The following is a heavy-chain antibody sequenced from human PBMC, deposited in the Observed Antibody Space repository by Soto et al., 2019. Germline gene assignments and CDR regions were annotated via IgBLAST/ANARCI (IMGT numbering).Heavy chain of an antibody. D-gene: IGHD3-3*01. J-gene: IGHJ5*02. CDR2: IYHSGST. CDR1: GGSISSGGYS. CDR3: ARGGNDFWSGYSGVGWFDP. Sequence: SETLSLTCAVSGGSISSGGYSWSWIRQPPGKGLEWIGYIYHSGSTYYNPSLKSRVTISVDRSKNQFSLKLSSVTAADTAVYYCARGGNDFWSGYSGVGWFDPWGQGTLVTVSS. V-gene: IGHV4-30-2*01.